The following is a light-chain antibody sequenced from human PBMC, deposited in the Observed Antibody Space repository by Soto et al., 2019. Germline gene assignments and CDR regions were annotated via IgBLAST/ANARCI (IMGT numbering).Light chain of an antibody. J-gene: IGLJ1*01. V-gene: IGLV1-40*01. CDR1: NSSIGAGYD. CDR3: QSYDSRLTAYV. Sequence: QSVLTQPPSASGSPGQTVTISCTGSNSSIGAGYDVHWYHQLPGAAPKLLVSGNNNRPSGVPDRFSASKSGTSASLAITGLQTEDEAQYYCQSYDSRLTAYVFGTGTKLTVL. CDR2: GNN.